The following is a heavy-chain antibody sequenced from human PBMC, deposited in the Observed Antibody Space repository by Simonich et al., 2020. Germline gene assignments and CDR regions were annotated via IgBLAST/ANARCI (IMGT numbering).Heavy chain of an antibody. D-gene: IGHD2-2*01. V-gene: IGHV3-21*01. CDR1: GFTFSSYS. Sequence: EVQLVESGGGLVKPGGSLRLSCAASGFTFSSYSMNWVRQAPGKGLEWRSSISSSSRYIYYADSGKGRFTISRDNAKNSLYLQMNSLRAEDTAVYYCAGVVYCSSTSCSTYYYYGMDVWGQGTTVTVSS. CDR2: ISSSSRYI. CDR3: AGVVYCSSTSCSTYYYYGMDV. J-gene: IGHJ6*02.